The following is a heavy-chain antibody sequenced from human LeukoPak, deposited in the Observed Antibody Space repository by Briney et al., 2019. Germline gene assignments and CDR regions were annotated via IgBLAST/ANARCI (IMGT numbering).Heavy chain of an antibody. CDR1: GDSITSGSSY. Sequence: SQTLSLTCTFSGDSITSGSSYWSWIRQPAGKVLEWIGRIYTTGSTNYNPFLKSRVTISAATSKTQFSLKLTFATAADTAVYYCARVTGSVAAFVWGQGTRVTVSS. D-gene: IGHD2-15*01. V-gene: IGHV4-61*02. CDR3: ARVTGSVAAFV. J-gene: IGHJ3*01. CDR2: IYTTGST.